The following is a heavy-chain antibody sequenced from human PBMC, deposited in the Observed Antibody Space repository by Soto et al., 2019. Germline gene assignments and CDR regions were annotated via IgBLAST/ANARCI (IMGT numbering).Heavy chain of an antibody. D-gene: IGHD3-22*01. J-gene: IGHJ6*02. CDR1: GYTFTSYG. V-gene: IGHV1-18*04. CDR2: ISAYNGNT. Sequence: GASVKVSCKASGYTFTSYGISWVRQAPGQGLEWMGWISAYNGNTNYAQKLQGRVTMTTDTSTSTAYMELRSLRSDDTAVYYCARDFGYYDSSGNMDVWGQGTTVTVSS. CDR3: ARDFGYYDSSGNMDV.